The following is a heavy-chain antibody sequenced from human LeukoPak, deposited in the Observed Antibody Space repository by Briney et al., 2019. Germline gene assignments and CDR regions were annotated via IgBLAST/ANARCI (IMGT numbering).Heavy chain of an antibody. CDR2: IYYSGST. D-gene: IGHD3-22*01. CDR1: GGSISSYY. CDR3: ARESDTYYYDSSGYYYDY. J-gene: IGHJ4*02. V-gene: IGHV4-59*01. Sequence: ASETLSLTCTVSGGSISSYYWSWIRQPPGRGLEWIGYIYYSGSTNYNPSLKSRVTISVDTSKNQFSLKLSSVTAADTAVYYCARESDTYYYDSSGYYYDYWGQGTLVTVSS.